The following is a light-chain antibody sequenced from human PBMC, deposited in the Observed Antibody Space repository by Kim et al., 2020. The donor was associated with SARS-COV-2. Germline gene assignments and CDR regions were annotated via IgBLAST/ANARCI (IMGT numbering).Light chain of an antibody. CDR2: DAY. CDR1: ESISGY. J-gene: IGKJ4*01. CDR3: QQRNNWRPAVT. Sequence: PGESATRSYRARESISGYVGWYQHKPGQAPRLIIYDAYNRATGIPDRFSGSGSGTDLTLTISSREPEDYAIYDCQQRNNWRPAVTFGGGTKVDIK. V-gene: IGKV3-11*01.